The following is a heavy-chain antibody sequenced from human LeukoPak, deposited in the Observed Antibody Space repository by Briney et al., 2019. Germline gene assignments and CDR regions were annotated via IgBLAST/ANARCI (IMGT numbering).Heavy chain of an antibody. CDR1: GFTFSSYS. J-gene: IGHJ4*02. V-gene: IGHV3-21*01. CDR3: ARALYCSGGSCCSFGPWYFDY. D-gene: IGHD2-15*01. Sequence: GGSLRLSCAASGFTFSSYSMNWVRQAPGKGLEWVSSISSSSSYIYYADSVKGRFTISRDNAKNSLYLQMNSLRAEDTAVYYCARALYCSGGSCCSFGPWYFDYWGQGTLVTVSS. CDR2: ISSSSSYI.